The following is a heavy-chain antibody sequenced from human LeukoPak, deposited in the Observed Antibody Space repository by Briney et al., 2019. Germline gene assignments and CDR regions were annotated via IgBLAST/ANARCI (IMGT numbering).Heavy chain of an antibody. J-gene: IGHJ4*02. D-gene: IGHD3-10*01. CDR2: ISGSGGST. Sequence: PGGSLRLSCAASGFTFSSYAMSWVRQAPGKGLEWVSAISGSGGSTYYADSVKGRFTISRDNSKNTLYLQMNSLRAEDTAVYYCAKEPDVLLWFGELHYFDYWGQGTLVTVSS. CDR3: AKEPDVLLWFGELHYFDY. CDR1: GFTFSSYA. V-gene: IGHV3-23*01.